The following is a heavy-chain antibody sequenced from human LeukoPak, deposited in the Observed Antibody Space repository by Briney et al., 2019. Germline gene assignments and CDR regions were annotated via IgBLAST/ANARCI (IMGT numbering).Heavy chain of an antibody. CDR3: ARSGSDAFDI. CDR1: GYTFSGYY. Sequence: VSVKVSCKASGYTFSGYYMHWVRQAPGQGLEWMGWIYPNSGDTKYAQKFQGRVTVTRDTSISTAFMEVSRLTSDDTAVSYCARSGSDAFDIWGQGTKVTVSS. CDR2: IYPNSGDT. V-gene: IGHV1-2*02. D-gene: IGHD1-26*01. J-gene: IGHJ3*02.